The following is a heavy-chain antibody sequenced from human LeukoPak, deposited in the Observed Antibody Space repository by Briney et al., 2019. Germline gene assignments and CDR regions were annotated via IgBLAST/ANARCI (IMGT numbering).Heavy chain of an antibody. J-gene: IGHJ6*02. V-gene: IGHV4-39*01. CDR3: ASRTVYYYYGMDV. Sequence: WIRQPPGKGLEWIGSIYYSGSTYYNPSLKSRVTISVDTSKNQFSLKLSSVTAADTAVYYCASRTVYYYYGMDVWGQGTTVTVSS. CDR2: IYYSGST. D-gene: IGHD4-11*01.